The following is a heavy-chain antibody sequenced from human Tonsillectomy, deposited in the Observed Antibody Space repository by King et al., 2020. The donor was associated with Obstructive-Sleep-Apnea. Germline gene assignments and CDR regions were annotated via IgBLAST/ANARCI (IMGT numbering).Heavy chain of an antibody. V-gene: IGHV4-59*08. CDR2: VYYSGST. CDR1: GGSINTCH. J-gene: IGHJ4*02. D-gene: IGHD2-15*01. Sequence: QLQESGPGLVKPSETLSLTCTVSGGSINTCHWSWIRQPPGKGLEWIGYVYYSGSTNYNPSPKSRVTISGDTSKNQFSLKLTSVTAADTAVYYCARSLGSCSGGSCYADPFDYWGQGTLVTVSS. CDR3: ARSLGSCSGGSCYADPFDY.